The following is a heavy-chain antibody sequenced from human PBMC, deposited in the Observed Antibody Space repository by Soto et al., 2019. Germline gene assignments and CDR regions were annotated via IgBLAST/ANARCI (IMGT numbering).Heavy chain of an antibody. D-gene: IGHD2-8*01. V-gene: IGHV5-10-1*01. CDR3: ARLSXGFCTKTTCQHYFGMDV. CDR1: GYTFSAFW. J-gene: IGHJ6*02. CDR2: IDPRDSYS. Sequence: PGESLKISCQASGYTFSAFWITRVRQMPGKGLEWMATIDPRDSYSNYSLSFQGHVTISADKSIGSAYLHWSTLEASDTAIYYCARLSXGFCTKTTCQHYFGMDVRGQGTTVTVSS.